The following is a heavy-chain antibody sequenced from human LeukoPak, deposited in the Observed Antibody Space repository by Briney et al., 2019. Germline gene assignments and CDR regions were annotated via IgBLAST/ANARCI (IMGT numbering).Heavy chain of an antibody. Sequence: GGSLTLSCAASGFTFSSYAMSWVRQAPGKGLEWVSAISGSGENTNYADSVKGRFTMSRDNSRNMLYLQMNSLRDEDTAKYYCAKTVSGSYSYRGGDYWGQGTLVTVSS. CDR3: AKTVSGSYSYRGGDY. CDR1: GFTFSSYA. J-gene: IGHJ4*02. CDR2: ISGSGENT. V-gene: IGHV3-23*01. D-gene: IGHD3-16*02.